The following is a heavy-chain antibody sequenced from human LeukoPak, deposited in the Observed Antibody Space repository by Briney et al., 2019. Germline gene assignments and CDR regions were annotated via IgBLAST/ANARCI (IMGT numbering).Heavy chain of an antibody. Sequence: ASVKDSCKASGYTFTSYAIHWVCQAPGQRLEWVGWINAGIGKTKYSEKFQGRVTITRDTSASTAYMELSSLRSEDTATYYCARDVYSNYYYFDYWGQGTLVTVSS. J-gene: IGHJ4*02. CDR2: INAGIGKT. CDR3: ARDVYSNYYYFDY. V-gene: IGHV1-3*01. D-gene: IGHD4-11*01. CDR1: GYTFTSYA.